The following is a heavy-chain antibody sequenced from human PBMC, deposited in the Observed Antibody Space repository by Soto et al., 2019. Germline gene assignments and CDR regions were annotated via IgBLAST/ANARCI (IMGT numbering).Heavy chain of an antibody. CDR2: IYYSGST. J-gene: IGHJ4*02. V-gene: IGHV4-39*07. CDR3: ARNPLLDDSSGYYFDY. Sequence: SETLSLTCTVSGGSISSSSYYWGWIRQPPGKGLEWIGSIYYSGSTYYNPSLKSRVTISVDTSKNQFSLKLSSVTAADTAVYYCARNPLLDDSSGYYFDYWGQGTLVTVSS. CDR1: GGSISSSSYY. D-gene: IGHD3-22*01.